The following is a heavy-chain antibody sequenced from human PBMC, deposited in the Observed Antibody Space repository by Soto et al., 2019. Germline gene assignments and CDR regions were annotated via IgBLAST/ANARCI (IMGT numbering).Heavy chain of an antibody. CDR3: ASTAHSSGWYSGGFDY. J-gene: IGHJ4*02. V-gene: IGHV4-39*07. D-gene: IGHD6-19*01. Sequence: SETLSLTCSVSGGSIRSGSYYWAWIRQPPGKGLEWIGTSSYSGTTYYNPSLKSRVTISVDTSKNQFSLKLSSVTAADTAVYYCASTAHSSGWYSGGFDYWGQGTLVTVSS. CDR2: SSYSGTT. CDR1: GGSIRSGSYY.